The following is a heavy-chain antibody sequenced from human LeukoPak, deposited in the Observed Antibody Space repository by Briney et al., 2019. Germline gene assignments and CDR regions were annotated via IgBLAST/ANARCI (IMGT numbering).Heavy chain of an antibody. D-gene: IGHD2-2*01. CDR3: TRWRSSTSD. CDR1: GYTFSDHY. CDR2: TRNKANNYAT. V-gene: IGHV3-72*01. J-gene: IGHJ4*02. Sequence: PGGSLRLSCAVSGYTFSDHYIDWVRQAPGEGLEWVGHTRNKANNYATEYAASVKGRFTISRDDSRNSVYLQMNSLKTEDTAVYYCTRWRSSTSDWGQGTLVTVSS.